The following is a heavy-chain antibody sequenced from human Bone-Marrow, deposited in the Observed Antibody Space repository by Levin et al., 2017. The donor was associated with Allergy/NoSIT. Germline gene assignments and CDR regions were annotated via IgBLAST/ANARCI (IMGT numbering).Heavy chain of an antibody. CDR3: ARGIWRSSSVSYDP. Sequence: TGGSLRLSCAASGFTFSSDSMHWVRQAPGKGLEWVSSISEGSDRIYYVDSVKGRFTISRDNSKKTLSLQMNSLRVDDTAIYYCARGIWRSSSVSYDPWGQGTLVTVSS. CDR1: GFTFSSDS. CDR2: ISEGSDRI. V-gene: IGHV3-23*01. D-gene: IGHD6-25*01. J-gene: IGHJ5*02.